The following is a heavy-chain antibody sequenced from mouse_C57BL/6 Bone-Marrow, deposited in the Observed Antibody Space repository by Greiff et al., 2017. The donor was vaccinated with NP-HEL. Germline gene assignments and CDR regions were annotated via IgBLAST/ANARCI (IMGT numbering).Heavy chain of an antibody. CDR3: ARDGELDWYFDV. J-gene: IGHJ1*03. CDR2: INYDGSST. CDR1: GFTFSDYY. Sequence: EVMLVESEGGLVQPGSSMKLSCTASGFTFSDYYMAWVRQVPEKGLEWVANINYDGSSTYYLDSLKSRFIISRDNAKNILYLQMSSLKSEDTATYYCARDGELDWYFDVWGTGTTVTVSS. D-gene: IGHD4-1*01. V-gene: IGHV5-16*01.